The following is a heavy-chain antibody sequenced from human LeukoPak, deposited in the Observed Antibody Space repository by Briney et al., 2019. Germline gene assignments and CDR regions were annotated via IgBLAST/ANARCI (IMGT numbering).Heavy chain of an antibody. J-gene: IGHJ4*02. Sequence: GGSLRLSCAASGFTFSSYGMHWVRQAPGEGLEWVAVISYDGSNKYYADSVKGRFTISRDNSKNTLYLQMNSLRAEDTAVYYCAKDVYSYGYVDYWGQGTLVTVSS. CDR2: ISYDGSNK. V-gene: IGHV3-30*18. CDR1: GFTFSSYG. CDR3: AKDVYSYGYVDY. D-gene: IGHD5-18*01.